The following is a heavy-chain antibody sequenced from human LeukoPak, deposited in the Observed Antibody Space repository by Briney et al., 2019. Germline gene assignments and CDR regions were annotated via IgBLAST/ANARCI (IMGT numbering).Heavy chain of an antibody. D-gene: IGHD3-16*02. V-gene: IGHV4-34*01. Sequence: SETLSLTCAVYGGSFSGYYWSWIRQPPGKGLEWIGEINHSGSTNYNPSLKSRVTISVDTSKNQFSLKLSSVTAADTAVYYCARVGMITFGGIIAILHAFDIWGQGTMVTVSS. J-gene: IGHJ3*02. CDR3: ARVGMITFGGIIAILHAFDI. CDR2: INHSGST. CDR1: GGSFSGYY.